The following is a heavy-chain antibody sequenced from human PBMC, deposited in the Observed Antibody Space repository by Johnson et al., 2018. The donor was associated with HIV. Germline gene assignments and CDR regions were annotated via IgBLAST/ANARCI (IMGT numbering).Heavy chain of an antibody. CDR2: ISYDGSNK. CDR1: GFTFSSYA. Sequence: QVQLVESGGGVVQPGGSLRLSCAASGFTFSSYAMHWVRQAPGKGLEWVAVISYDGSNKYYADSVKGRFTISRDNSKNTLHLQMNSLRDEDTAVYYCAREWDPRTPDAFDIWGQGTMVTVSS. J-gene: IGHJ3*02. CDR3: AREWDPRTPDAFDI. V-gene: IGHV3-30-3*01. D-gene: IGHD1-26*01.